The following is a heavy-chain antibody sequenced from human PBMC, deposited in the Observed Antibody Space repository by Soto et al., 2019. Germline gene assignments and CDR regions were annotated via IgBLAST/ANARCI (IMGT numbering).Heavy chain of an antibody. CDR2: ISAYNGRT. J-gene: IGHJ4*02. D-gene: IGHD3-22*01. Sequence: ASVKVSCKASGYTFTSYGISWVRQAPGQGLEWMGWISAYNGRTNYAQKLQGRVTMTTDTSTSTAYMELRSLRYDDTAVYYCAREAPGDYDSSGYYYDVELDYWGQGTLVTVSS. CDR3: AREAPGDYDSSGYYYDVELDY. V-gene: IGHV1-18*04. CDR1: GYTFTSYG.